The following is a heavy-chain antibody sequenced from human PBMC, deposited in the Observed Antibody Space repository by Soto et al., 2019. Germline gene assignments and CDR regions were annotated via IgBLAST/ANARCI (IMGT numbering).Heavy chain of an antibody. CDR1: GYTFTSYG. D-gene: IGHD5-18*01. CDR2: ISAYNGNT. V-gene: IGHV1-18*01. J-gene: IGHJ6*03. Sequence: ASVKVSCKASGYTFTSYGISWVRQAPGQGLEWMGWISAYNGNTNYAQKLQGRVTMTTDTSTSTAYMELRSLRSDDTAVYYCARVHVDTAMVSLYYYYMDVWGEGTTVTVSS. CDR3: ARVHVDTAMVSLYYYYMDV.